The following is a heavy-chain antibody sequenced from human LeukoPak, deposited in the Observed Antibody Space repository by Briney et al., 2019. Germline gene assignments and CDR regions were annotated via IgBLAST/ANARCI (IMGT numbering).Heavy chain of an antibody. CDR1: GLTSSSYW. Sequence: AGGSLRLSCAASGLTSSSYWMHWVRQAPGKGLVWVSRINTDGSSTSYADSVKGRFTISRDNAKNTLYLQMNSLRAEDTAVYYCARIGGELRSFNYWGQGTLVTVSS. V-gene: IGHV3-74*01. D-gene: IGHD1-26*01. CDR3: ARIGGELRSFNY. J-gene: IGHJ4*02. CDR2: INTDGSST.